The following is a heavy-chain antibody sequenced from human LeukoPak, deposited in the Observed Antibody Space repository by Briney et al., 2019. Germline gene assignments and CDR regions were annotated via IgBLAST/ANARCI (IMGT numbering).Heavy chain of an antibody. J-gene: IGHJ3*02. Sequence: GGSLRLSCAASGFTFSSYGMHWVRQAPGKGLEWVAVIPYDGSNKYYADSVKGRFTISRDNSKNTLYLQMNSLRAEDTAVYYCAKNPGIVVNDAFDIWGQGTMVTVSS. CDR2: IPYDGSNK. CDR3: AKNPGIVVNDAFDI. D-gene: IGHD2-15*01. V-gene: IGHV3-30*18. CDR1: GFTFSSYG.